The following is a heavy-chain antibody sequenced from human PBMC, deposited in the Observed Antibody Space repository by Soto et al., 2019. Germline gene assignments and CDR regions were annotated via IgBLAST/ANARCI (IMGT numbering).Heavy chain of an antibody. D-gene: IGHD1-1*01. CDR2: IYWDDDK. CDR3: AHSGQLGSRYDS. CDR1: GFSLSSRVVG. Sequence: GPSLLNPTETLALTCTFSGFSLSSRVVGVGWIRQPPGKALEWLAFIYWDDDKRYGPSLKTRLTITKDTPKNQVVLTMANLDPVDTATYFCAHSGQLGSRYDSWGQGTQVTVSS. V-gene: IGHV2-5*05. J-gene: IGHJ4*02.